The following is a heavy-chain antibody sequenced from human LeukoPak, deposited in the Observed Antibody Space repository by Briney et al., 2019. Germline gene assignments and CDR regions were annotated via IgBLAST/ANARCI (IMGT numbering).Heavy chain of an antibody. CDR3: ARGAYYYED. CDR2: ISSSSSTI. CDR1: GFTFSSHS. J-gene: IGHJ4*02. Sequence: PGGSLRLSCAASGFTFSSHSMNWVCQAPGKGLEWVSYISSSSSTIYYADSVKGRFTISRDNAKNSLYLQMNSLRAEGTAVYYCARGAYYYEDWGQGTLVTVSS. D-gene: IGHD3-22*01. V-gene: IGHV3-48*01.